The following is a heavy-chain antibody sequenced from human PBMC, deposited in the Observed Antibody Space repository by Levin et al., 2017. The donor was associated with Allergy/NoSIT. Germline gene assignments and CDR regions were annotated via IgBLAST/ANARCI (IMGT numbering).Heavy chain of an antibody. CDR1: GFTVSSNY. D-gene: IGHD3-10*01. V-gene: IGHV3-66*02. CDR3: ASRSGSGSYGLFDGFDI. Sequence: GGSLRLSCAVSGFTVSSNYMSWVRQAPGKGLEWVSLIYSGGSTYYADSVKGRFTISRDNSKNTLFLQMNSLRAEDTAVYYCASRSGSGSYGLFDGFDIWGQGTMVTVSS. CDR2: IYSGGST. J-gene: IGHJ3*02.